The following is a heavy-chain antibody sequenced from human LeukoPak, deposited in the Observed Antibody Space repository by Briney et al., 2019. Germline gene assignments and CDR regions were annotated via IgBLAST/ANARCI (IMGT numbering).Heavy chain of an antibody. V-gene: IGHV3-7*01. CDR1: GLTFNRHW. CDR2: IRQNGIEK. CDR3: ARLLGQSTIYDL. D-gene: IGHD5/OR15-5a*01. J-gene: IGHJ5*02. Sequence: PGGSLRLSCVPSGLTFNRHWMSLVRQAPGKGLEWVASIRQNGIEKYYVESVKGRFIISRDNAENSLSLQMNSLREEDSATYYCARLLGQSTIYDLWGQGTLVTVSS.